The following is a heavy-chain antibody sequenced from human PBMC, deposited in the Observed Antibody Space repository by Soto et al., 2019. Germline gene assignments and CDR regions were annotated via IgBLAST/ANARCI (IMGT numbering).Heavy chain of an antibody. CDR2: IVVSSGNT. J-gene: IGHJ6*02. CDR1: GFTFTSSA. CDR3: ARRLRFLEWLSEGYGMAG. Sequence: SVKVSCKASGFTFTSSAMQWVRQARGQRLEWIGWIVVSSGNTNYAQKFQERVTITRDMSTSTAYMELSSLRSEDTAVYYCARRLRFLEWLSEGYGMAGWGQGTTVTVSS. D-gene: IGHD3-3*01. V-gene: IGHV1-58*02.